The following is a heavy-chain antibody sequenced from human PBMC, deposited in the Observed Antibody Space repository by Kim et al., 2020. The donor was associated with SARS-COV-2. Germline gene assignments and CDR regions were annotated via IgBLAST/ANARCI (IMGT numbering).Heavy chain of an antibody. D-gene: IGHD2-2*01. CDR1: GGTFSSYA. CDR3: ARDLAWGVVVPAAMEPSDY. Sequence: SVKVSCKASGGTFSSYAISWVRQAPGQGLEWMGGIIPIFGTANYAQKFQGRVTITADESTSTAYMELSSLRSEDTAVYYCARDLAWGVVVPAAMEPSDYWGQGTLVTVSS. CDR2: IIPIFGTA. V-gene: IGHV1-69*13. J-gene: IGHJ4*02.